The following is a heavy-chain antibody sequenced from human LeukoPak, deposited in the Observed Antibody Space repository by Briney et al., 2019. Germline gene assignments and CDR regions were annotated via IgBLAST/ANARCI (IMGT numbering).Heavy chain of an antibody. Sequence: SVKVSFKASGGTFSSYPISWVRQAPGQGLEWMGGIIPIFGTANYAQKFQGRVTITTDESTSTAYMELSSLRSEDTAVYYCARSCSSTSCYYPHYYYYMDVWGKGTTVTVSS. J-gene: IGHJ6*03. CDR3: ARSCSSTSCYYPHYYYYMDV. V-gene: IGHV1-69*05. D-gene: IGHD2-2*01. CDR1: GGTFSSYP. CDR2: IIPIFGTA.